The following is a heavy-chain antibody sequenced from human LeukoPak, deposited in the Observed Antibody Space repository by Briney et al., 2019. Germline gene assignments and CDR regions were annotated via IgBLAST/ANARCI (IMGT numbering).Heavy chain of an antibody. Sequence: GGSLRLSCAASGFNFNSYGMNWVRQAPGKGLEWVAVISYGGSNEYYADSVKGRFTIPRDNSNNTLYLQMNSLRVEDTAVYYCVPLNWNPPGDFDRWGQGTLVTVSS. CDR1: GFNFNSYG. J-gene: IGHJ4*02. V-gene: IGHV3-30*03. CDR2: ISYGGSNE. CDR3: VPLNWNPPGDFDR. D-gene: IGHD1-20*01.